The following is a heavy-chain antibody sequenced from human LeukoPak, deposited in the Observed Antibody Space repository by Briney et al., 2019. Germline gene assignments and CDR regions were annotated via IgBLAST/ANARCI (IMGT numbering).Heavy chain of an antibody. D-gene: IGHD2-21*02. CDR1: GGSFSGYY. J-gene: IGHJ6*02. CDR2: INHSGST. Sequence: SETLPLTCAVYGGSFSGYYWSWIRQPPGKGLEWIGEINHSGSTNYNPSLKSRATISVDTSKNQFSLKLSSVTAADTAVYYCARVPLPDYYYYYGMDVWGQGTTVTVSS. V-gene: IGHV4-34*01. CDR3: ARVPLPDYYYYYGMDV.